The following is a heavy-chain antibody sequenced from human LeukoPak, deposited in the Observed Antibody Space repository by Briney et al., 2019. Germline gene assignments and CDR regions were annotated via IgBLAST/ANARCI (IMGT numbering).Heavy chain of an antibody. CDR1: GFTFSSYG. J-gene: IGHJ4*02. Sequence: GGSLRLSCTASGFTFSSYGMHWVRQAPGKGLEWVAFIRYDGSNKYYADSVKGRFTIPRDNSKNTLYLQMNSLRAEDTAVYYCAKDSSIAAPIWGQGTLVTVSS. V-gene: IGHV3-30*02. D-gene: IGHD6-6*01. CDR2: IRYDGSNK. CDR3: AKDSSIAAPI.